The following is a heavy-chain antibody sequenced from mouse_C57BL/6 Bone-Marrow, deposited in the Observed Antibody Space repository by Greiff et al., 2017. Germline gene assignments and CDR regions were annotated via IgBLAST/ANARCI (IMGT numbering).Heavy chain of an antibody. J-gene: IGHJ1*03. V-gene: IGHV1-72*01. D-gene: IGHD2-3*01. CDR2: IDPNSGGT. CDR3: ARGMGCSDWYFDV. CDR1: GYTFTSYW. Sequence: HVQLQQPGAELVKPGASVKLSCKASGYTFTSYWMHWVKQRPGRGLEWIGRIDPNSGGTKYNEKFKSKATLTVDKPSSTAYMQLSSLTSENAAVYYGARGMGCSDWYFDVWGTGTTVTVSS.